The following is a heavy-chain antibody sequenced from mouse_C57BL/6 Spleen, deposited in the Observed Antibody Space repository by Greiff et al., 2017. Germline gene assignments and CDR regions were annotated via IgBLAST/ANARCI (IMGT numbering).Heavy chain of an antibody. CDR1: GFNIKDDY. J-gene: IGHJ4*01. CDR3: TLITTVVATNYAMDY. Sequence: DVQLQESGAELVRPGASVKLSCTASGFNIKDDYMHWVKQRPEQGLEWIGWIDPENGDTEYASKFQGKATITADTSSNTAYLQLSSLTSEDTAVYYCTLITTVVATNYAMDYWGQGTSVTVSS. D-gene: IGHD1-1*01. V-gene: IGHV14-4*01. CDR2: IDPENGDT.